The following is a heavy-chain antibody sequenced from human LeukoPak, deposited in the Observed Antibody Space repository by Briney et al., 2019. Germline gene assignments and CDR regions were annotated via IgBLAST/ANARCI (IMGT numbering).Heavy chain of an antibody. Sequence: PGGSLRLSCGASGFTFSSYGMHWVRQAPGKGLEWVAFIRYDGSNEYVDSVKGRFTISRDNSKNTLYLQMDSLKPEDTAVYYCANLARPLDYWGQGALVTVSS. D-gene: IGHD6-6*01. V-gene: IGHV3-30*02. CDR3: ANLARPLDY. CDR1: GFTFSSYG. CDR2: IRYDGSNE. J-gene: IGHJ4*02.